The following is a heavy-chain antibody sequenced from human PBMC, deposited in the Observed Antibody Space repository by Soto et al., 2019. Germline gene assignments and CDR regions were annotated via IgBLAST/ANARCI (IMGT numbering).Heavy chain of an antibody. CDR1: GGTFSSYA. Sequence: QVQLVQSGAEVKKPGSSVKVSCKASGGTFSSYAISWVRQAPGQGLEWMGGIIPIFGTANYAQKFQGRVTITADESTSTAYMELSSLRAKDTAVYYCASTPNDYDSSGYYYGYFDLWGRGTLVTVSS. CDR3: ASTPNDYDSSGYYYGYFDL. D-gene: IGHD3-22*01. J-gene: IGHJ2*01. CDR2: IIPIFGTA. V-gene: IGHV1-69*01.